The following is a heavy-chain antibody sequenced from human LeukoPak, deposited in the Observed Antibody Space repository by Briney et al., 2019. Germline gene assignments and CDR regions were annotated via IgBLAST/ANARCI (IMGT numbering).Heavy chain of an antibody. J-gene: IGHJ5*02. CDR2: NSGST. CDR1: GGSISGSSYY. Sequence: SETLSLTCTVSGGSISGSSYYWGWIRQPPGKGLEWIGSNSGSTYYNPSLKSRVTISVDTSKNQFSLKLSSVTAADTAVYYCARGHYDFWSGYYSRPHQSNWFDPWGQGTLVTVSS. V-gene: IGHV4-39*02. CDR3: ARGHYDFWSGYYSRPHQSNWFDP. D-gene: IGHD3-3*01.